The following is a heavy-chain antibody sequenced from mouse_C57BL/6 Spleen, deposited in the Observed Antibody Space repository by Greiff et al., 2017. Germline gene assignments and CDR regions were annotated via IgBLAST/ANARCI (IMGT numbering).Heavy chain of an antibody. J-gene: IGHJ2*01. CDR1: GFNIKDYY. Sequence: DVKLQESGAELVQPGASVKLSCTASGFNIKDYYMHWVKQRTEQGLEWIGRIDPEDGETKYAPKFQGQATITADPSSNPAYLQLSSLTSEDTAVYYCARRLITTVVYFDYGGQGTTRTVSS. D-gene: IGHD1-1*01. CDR2: IDPEDGET. V-gene: IGHV14-2*01. CDR3: ARRLITTVVYFDY.